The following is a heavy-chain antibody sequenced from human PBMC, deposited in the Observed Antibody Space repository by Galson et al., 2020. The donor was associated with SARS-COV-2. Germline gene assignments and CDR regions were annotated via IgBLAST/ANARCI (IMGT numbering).Heavy chain of an antibody. CDR1: GFTFRDYD. J-gene: IGHJ4*02. CDR3: AKDGGTNSQVPIDY. Sequence: GGSLRLSCTAPGFTFRDYDMNWVRRAPGKGLDWVPAVGLNTFNKYYADSVKGRFTVSRDNSKNTLYLQMNSLRVEDTAVYYCAKDGGTNSQVPIDYWGQGTLVTVSS. CDR2: VGLNTFNK. D-gene: IGHD1-26*01. V-gene: IGHV3-23*01.